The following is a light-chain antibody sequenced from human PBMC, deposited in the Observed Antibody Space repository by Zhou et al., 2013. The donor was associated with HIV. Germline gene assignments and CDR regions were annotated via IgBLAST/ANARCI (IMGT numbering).Light chain of an antibody. CDR1: QSISTY. J-gene: IGKJ1*01. CDR3: QQSYNMPRET. V-gene: IGKV1-39*01. Sequence: DIQMTQSPSSLSASVGDRVTITCRASQSISTYLNWYQQKLGKAPKLLIYGASNLADGVPSRFSGSGSGTDFALTISSLQAEDFATYYCQQSYNMPRETFGQGTKVEIK. CDR2: GAS.